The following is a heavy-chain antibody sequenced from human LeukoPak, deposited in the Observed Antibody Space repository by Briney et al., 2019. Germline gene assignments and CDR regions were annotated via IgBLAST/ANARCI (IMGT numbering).Heavy chain of an antibody. CDR1: GGSFSGYY. CDR2: INHSGST. V-gene: IGHV4-34*01. J-gene: IGHJ6*03. CDR3: ARGQIGDYYYYMDV. Sequence: SETLSLTCAVYGGSFSGYYWSWIRQPPGKGLEWIGVINHSGSTNSNPSLKRRVTISVETSKNQFSLKLSSVTAADTAVYYCARGQIGDYYYYMDVWGKGTTVTVSS. D-gene: IGHD3-3*01.